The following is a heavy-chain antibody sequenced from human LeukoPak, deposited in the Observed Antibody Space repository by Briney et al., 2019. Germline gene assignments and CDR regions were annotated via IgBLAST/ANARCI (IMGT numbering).Heavy chain of an antibody. D-gene: IGHD1-26*01. V-gene: IGHV3-23*01. CDR2: IHDSDDTT. CDR3: SRDRSGSYY. J-gene: IGHJ4*02. Sequence: PGGSLRLSCAASGFTFSGYALTWVRQAPGKGLEWVSTIHDSDDTTFYAESVKGRFTISRDSSKNTLYLQMNSLRAEDTATYHCSRDRSGSYYWGQGILVAVSS. CDR1: GFTFSGYA.